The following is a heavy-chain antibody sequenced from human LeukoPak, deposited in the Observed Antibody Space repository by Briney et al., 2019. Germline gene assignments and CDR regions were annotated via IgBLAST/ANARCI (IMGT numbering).Heavy chain of an antibody. J-gene: IGHJ4*02. CDR2: VAGGGGST. CDR1: GLTFSNYP. CDR3: AKRVAALNYYFDY. Sequence: PGGSLRLSCAASGLTFSNYPMSWVRQAPGKGLEWVSTVAGGGGSTFYADSVKGRFTISRDNSKNTLYLQMNTLRAEDTAVYYCAKRVAALNYYFDYWGQGTLVTVSS. V-gene: IGHV3-23*01.